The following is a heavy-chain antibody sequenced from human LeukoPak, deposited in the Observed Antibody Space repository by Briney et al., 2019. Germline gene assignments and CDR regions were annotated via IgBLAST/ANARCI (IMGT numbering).Heavy chain of an antibody. Sequence: GGSLRLSCAASGFTFSDSWMNWVLQAPGKGLVWVSHSNPDGRTTNYAGSVRGRFTISRDNAKNTLYLQMNSLRAEDTAVYYCVRSRYCSVGRCYSDYWGQGTLVTVSS. CDR3: VRSRYCSVGRCYSDY. CDR1: GFTFSDSW. V-gene: IGHV3-74*01. J-gene: IGHJ4*02. D-gene: IGHD2-15*01. CDR2: SNPDGRTT.